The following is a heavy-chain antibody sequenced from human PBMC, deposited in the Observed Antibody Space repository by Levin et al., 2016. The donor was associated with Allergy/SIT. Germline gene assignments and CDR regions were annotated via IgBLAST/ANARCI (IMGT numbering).Heavy chain of an antibody. CDR2: INHSGST. Sequence: SETLSLTCAVYGGSFSGYYWSWIRQPPGKGLEWIGEINHSGSTNYNPSLKSRVTISVDTSKNQFSLKLSSVTAADTAVYYCARHSRYSSGWYNWFDPWGQGTLVTVSS. J-gene: IGHJ5*02. V-gene: IGHV4-34*01. CDR1: GGSFSGYY. CDR3: ARHSRYSSGWYNWFDP. D-gene: IGHD6-19*01.